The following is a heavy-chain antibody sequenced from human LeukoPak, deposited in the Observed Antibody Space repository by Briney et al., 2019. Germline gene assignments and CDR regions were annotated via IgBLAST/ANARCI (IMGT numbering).Heavy chain of an antibody. CDR1: GFTVSRFW. CDR2: IKQDGSEK. D-gene: IGHD3-16*01. J-gene: IGHJ4*02. CDR3: ARVGEGYFDY. V-gene: IGHV3-7*01. Sequence: GGSLRLSCAASGFTVSRFWMTWVRQAAGKGLEWVANIKQDGSEKYYVDSVKVRFTISRDNAKNSLYLQMNSLRAEDTAVYYCARVGEGYFDYWGQGTLVTVSS.